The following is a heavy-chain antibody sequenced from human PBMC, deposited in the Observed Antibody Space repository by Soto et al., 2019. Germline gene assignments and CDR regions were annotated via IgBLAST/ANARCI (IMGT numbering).Heavy chain of an antibody. V-gene: IGHV4-30-4*01. CDR3: ARYTFGHDREYHYAMDG. Sequence: SETLSLTCTVSGASISSSAYYWSWVRQPPGKGLEWIGYIFHSGSAYYNPSLKSRVTISVDTSKNQFSLKLTSVTAADTAVFYCARYTFGHDREYHYAMDGWGQGTTVT. J-gene: IGHJ6*02. D-gene: IGHD3-10*02. CDR1: GASISSSAYY. CDR2: IFHSGSA.